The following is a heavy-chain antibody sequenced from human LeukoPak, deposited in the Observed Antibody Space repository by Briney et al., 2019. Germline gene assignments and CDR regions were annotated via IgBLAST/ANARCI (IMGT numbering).Heavy chain of an antibody. J-gene: IGHJ6*03. CDR1: GFTFDDYA. V-gene: IGHV3-9*01. CDR3: AKDGAAGGDYYYYMDV. Sequence: GGSLRLSCEASGFTFDDYAMHWVRQAPGKGLEWVSGISWNSGSIGYADSVKGRFTISRDNAKNSLYLQMNSLRAEDTALYYCAKDGAAGGDYYYYMDVWGKGTTVTISS. D-gene: IGHD6-13*01. CDR2: ISWNSGSI.